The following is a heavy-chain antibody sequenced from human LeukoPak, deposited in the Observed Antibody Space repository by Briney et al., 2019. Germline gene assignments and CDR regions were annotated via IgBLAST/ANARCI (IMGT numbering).Heavy chain of an antibody. CDR1: GYTFTSYA. V-gene: IGHV1-3*01. J-gene: IGHJ6*03. CDR2: INAGNGNT. CDR3: ARSLPPVVVVAATPDYYMDV. Sequence: ASVKVSCKASGYTFTSYAMHWVRQAPGQRLEWMGWINAGNGNTKYSQEFQGRVTMTRDTSISTAYMELSGLRSDDTAVYYCARSLPPVVVVAATPDYYMDVWGKGTTVTVSS. D-gene: IGHD2-15*01.